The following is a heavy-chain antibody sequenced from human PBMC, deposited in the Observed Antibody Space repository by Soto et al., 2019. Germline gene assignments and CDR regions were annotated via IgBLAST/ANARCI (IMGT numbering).Heavy chain of an antibody. CDR2: ISYDGRYI. V-gene: IGHV3-30*18. D-gene: IGHD1-1*01. J-gene: IGHJ6*03. CDR3: AKGGVHYYYYYMDI. CDR1: GFTFSSYA. Sequence: QVQLVESGGGEVQPGRSLRLSCAASGFTFSSYAVHWVRQAPGKGLEWVAVISYDGRYIYYADSVKGRFTISRDNSNNTLYLEINSLRAEDAAVYYCAKGGVHYYYYYMDIWGRGTTVTVSS.